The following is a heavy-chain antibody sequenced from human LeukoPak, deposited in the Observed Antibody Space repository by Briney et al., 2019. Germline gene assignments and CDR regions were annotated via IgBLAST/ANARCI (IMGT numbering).Heavy chain of an antibody. D-gene: IGHD6-6*01. CDR3: ARHLIREDYGSSSIGFDP. Sequence: PSETLSLTCTVSGGSISSYFWSWIRQPPGKGLEWIGYIYYSGSTNYNPSLRSRVTMSVHTSKTRFPLKLSSVAGAETALYYCARHLIREDYGSSSIGFDPWGRGTLVTVSS. J-gene: IGHJ5*02. V-gene: IGHV4-59*08. CDR2: IYYSGST. CDR1: GGSISSYF.